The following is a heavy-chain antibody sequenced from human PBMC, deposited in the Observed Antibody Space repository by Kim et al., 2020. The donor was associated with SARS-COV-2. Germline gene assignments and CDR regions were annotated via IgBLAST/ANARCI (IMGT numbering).Heavy chain of an antibody. Sequence: GGSLRLSCEASGFMFSNYAMSWVRQAPGKGLEWVSSISGGGEITSYADSVKGRFTLSRDNSKNTLYLQTSSLRPEDTAVYYCAKGRGSTTTSCYNYCGQGTLVTVSS. CDR2: ISGGGEIT. J-gene: IGHJ4*02. V-gene: IGHV3-23*01. CDR1: GFMFSNYA. D-gene: IGHD2-2*02. CDR3: AKGRGSTTTSCYNY.